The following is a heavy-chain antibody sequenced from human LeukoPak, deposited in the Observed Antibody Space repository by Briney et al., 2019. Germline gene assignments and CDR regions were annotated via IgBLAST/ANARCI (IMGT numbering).Heavy chain of an antibody. CDR2: INYSGST. CDR3: ARVRCSSTSCYVRGYDYHGMDV. CDR1: AGSITNYY. J-gene: IGHJ6*02. Sequence: SETLSLTCTVSAGSITNYYWSWIRQPPGKGLEWIGEINYSGSTNYNPSLKSRVTISVDTSKNQFSLKLSSVTAADTAVYYCARVRCSSTSCYVRGYDYHGMDVWGQGTTVTVSS. D-gene: IGHD2-2*01. V-gene: IGHV4-34*01.